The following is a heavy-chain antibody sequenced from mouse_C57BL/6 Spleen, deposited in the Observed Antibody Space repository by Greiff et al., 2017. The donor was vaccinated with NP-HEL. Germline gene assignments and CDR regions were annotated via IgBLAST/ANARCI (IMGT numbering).Heavy chain of an antibody. CDR2: ISSGGDYI. Sequence: EVKVVESGEGLVKPGGSLKLSCAASGFTFSSYAMSWVRQTPEKRLEWVAYISSGGDYIYYADTVKGRFTISRDNARNTLYLQMSSLKSEDTAMYYCTRDYGSSYVYFDYWGQGTTLTVSS. V-gene: IGHV5-9-1*02. CDR3: TRDYGSSYVYFDY. D-gene: IGHD1-1*01. J-gene: IGHJ2*01. CDR1: GFTFSSYA.